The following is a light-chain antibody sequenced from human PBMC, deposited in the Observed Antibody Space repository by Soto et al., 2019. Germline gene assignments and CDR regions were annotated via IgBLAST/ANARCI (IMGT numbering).Light chain of an antibody. J-gene: IGKJ2*01. CDR2: GAS. Sequence: EIVLTQSPGTLSLSPGERATLSCRASQRVSSSYLAWYQQKPGQAPRLLIYGASSRATGIPDRFSGSGSGTDFTLTISRLEPEDFAVYYCQQYGSSLYTFGHGTKLEIK. V-gene: IGKV3-20*01. CDR3: QQYGSSLYT. CDR1: QRVSSSY.